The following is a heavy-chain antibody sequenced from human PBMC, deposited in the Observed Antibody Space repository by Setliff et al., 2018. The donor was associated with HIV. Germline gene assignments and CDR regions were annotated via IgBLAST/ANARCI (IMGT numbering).Heavy chain of an antibody. CDR3: ARLSTTSRDFDS. CDR2: VSYTGTT. J-gene: IGHJ4*02. V-gene: IGHV4-30-4*01. CDR1: YDTISTADYY. Sequence: SETLSLTCTASYDTISTADYYWSWIRQPPGKGLEWIGFVSYTGTTRYSPSLKRRITISIDTSKNQFSLQLSSVTAADTAVYYCARLSTTSRDFDSWGQGTLVTVSS. D-gene: IGHD3-10*01.